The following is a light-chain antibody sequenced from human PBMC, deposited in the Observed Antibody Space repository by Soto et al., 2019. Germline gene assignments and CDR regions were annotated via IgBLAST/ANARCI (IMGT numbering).Light chain of an antibody. Sequence: QSALTQPPSASGSPGQSVTISCTGTSSDIGAYNYVSWYQQHPGKAPKLMISEVSKRPSGVPDRFSGSKSGNTASLTVSGLQAEDEAYYYCNSYAGSNNWVFGGGTKLTVL. CDR1: SSDIGAYNY. J-gene: IGLJ3*02. V-gene: IGLV2-8*01. CDR2: EVS. CDR3: NSYAGSNNWV.